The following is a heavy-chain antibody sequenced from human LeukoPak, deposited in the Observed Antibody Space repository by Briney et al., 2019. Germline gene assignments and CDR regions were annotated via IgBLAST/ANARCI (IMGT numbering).Heavy chain of an antibody. D-gene: IGHD3-3*01. CDR2: ISGTSDTT. Sequence: GGSLRLSCAASGFIFKNYAMSWVRRAPGKGLEWVSIISGTSDTTRYGDSVRGRFTTSRDNPRSTLYLQMNSLRVDDTAVYYCAKADATIGGAFDIWGQGTMVTVSS. CDR3: AKADATIGGAFDI. J-gene: IGHJ3*02. V-gene: IGHV3-23*01. CDR1: GFIFKNYA.